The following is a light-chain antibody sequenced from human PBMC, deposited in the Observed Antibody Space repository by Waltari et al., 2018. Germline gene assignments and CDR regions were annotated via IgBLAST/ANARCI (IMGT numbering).Light chain of an antibody. CDR3: QSYDSSFWV. V-gene: IGLV6-57*01. CDR1: SGSIASNY. Sequence: NFMLTQPHSVSESPGKTVTISCTRSSGSIASNYVQWYQQRPGSSPTTVIYEDNQRPSGSPYRCSCSNDSSSNSAPLTISGLKTEDEADYYCQSYDSSFWVFGGGTKLTIL. J-gene: IGLJ3*02. CDR2: EDN.